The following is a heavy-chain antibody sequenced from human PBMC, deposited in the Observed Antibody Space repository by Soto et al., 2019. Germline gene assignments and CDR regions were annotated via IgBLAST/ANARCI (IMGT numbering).Heavy chain of an antibody. CDR3: ARDQDSSGWYGTPPFDY. V-gene: IGHV1-18*01. Sequence: ASVKNTFKAAGDTFTICGSSWVRRAPGQGLEWMGRISDYNGNTNYAQKLQGRVTMTTDTSTSTAYMELRSLRSDVTSVYYCARDQDSSGWYGTPPFDYWGQGTPVTVSS. D-gene: IGHD6-19*01. CDR2: ISDYNGNT. J-gene: IGHJ4*02. CDR1: GDTFTICG.